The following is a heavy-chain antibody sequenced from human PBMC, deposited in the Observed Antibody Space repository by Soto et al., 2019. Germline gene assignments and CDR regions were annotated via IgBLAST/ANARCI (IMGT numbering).Heavy chain of an antibody. Sequence: GGSLRLSCVVSGLAFRSAWMSWVRQAPGKGLEWVGRIRSKSDGGTVDYAPPGRGRFTISRDTSRNTLYLQMNSLRAEDTALYYCAKEALDGRGPYNWFDPWGQGXLVTVSS. J-gene: IGHJ5*02. CDR2: IRSKSDGGTV. D-gene: IGHD3-3*01. CDR3: AKEALDGRGPYNWFDP. V-gene: IGHV3-15*01. CDR1: GLAFRSAW.